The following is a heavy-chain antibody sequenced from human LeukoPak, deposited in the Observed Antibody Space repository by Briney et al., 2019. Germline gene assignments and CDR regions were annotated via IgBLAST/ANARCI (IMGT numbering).Heavy chain of an antibody. CDR2: ISGSGGTT. D-gene: IGHD2-21*02. CDR3: AKDSRSTLPRGRLDY. J-gene: IGHJ4*02. CDR1: GLTFSSYA. V-gene: IGHV3-23*01. Sequence: GGSLRLSCAASGLTFSSYAMSWVRQAPGKGLEWVSGISGSGGTTYYADSVKGRFTISRDNSKNTYLQMNSLIAEDTAAYYCAKDSRSTLPRGRLDYWGQGTLVTVSS.